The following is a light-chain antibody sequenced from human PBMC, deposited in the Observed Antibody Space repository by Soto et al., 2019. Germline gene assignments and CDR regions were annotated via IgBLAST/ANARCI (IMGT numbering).Light chain of an antibody. CDR3: SSYTNINTRACV. CDR1: SGDIGSYNR. Sequence: QSALTQPASVSVSPGQSITISCTGTSGDIGSYNRVSWYQQHPGKAPKLIIYEVTDRHSGVSNRFSGSKSGNTASLTISGLQAEDEAEYYCSSYTNINTRACVFGTGTKLTVL. CDR2: EVT. J-gene: IGLJ1*01. V-gene: IGLV2-14*01.